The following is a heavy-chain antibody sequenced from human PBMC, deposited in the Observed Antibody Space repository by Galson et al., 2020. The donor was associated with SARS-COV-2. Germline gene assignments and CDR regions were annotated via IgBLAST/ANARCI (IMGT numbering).Heavy chain of an antibody. V-gene: IGHV4-4*07. CDR1: GVSISSYY. J-gene: IGHJ3*02. D-gene: IGHD6-19*01. CDR2: IFTSGST. CDR3: ARDVRYSSGSYVVAFDI. Sequence: TLSLTCTVSGVSISSYYWSWIRQPAGKGLEWIGRIFTSGSTNYNPSLKSRVTMSLDTSKTQFSLKLSSVTAADTAVYYCARDVRYSSGSYVVAFDIWGQGTMVTVSS.